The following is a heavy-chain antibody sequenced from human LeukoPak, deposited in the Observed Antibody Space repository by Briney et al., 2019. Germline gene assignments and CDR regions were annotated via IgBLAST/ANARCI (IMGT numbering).Heavy chain of an antibody. CDR3: AKEQYSSSWYYYWYFDL. CDR2: INKDGSIT. CDR1: GFTFSNYW. V-gene: IGHV3-74*01. Sequence: PGGSLRLSCVASGFTFSNYWMHWVRQAPGKGPEWVSRINKDGSITNFADSVKGRFTISRDNAKNTVYLQMNSLRAEDTAVYYCAKEQYSSSWYYYWYFDLWGRGTLATVSS. J-gene: IGHJ2*01. D-gene: IGHD6-13*01.